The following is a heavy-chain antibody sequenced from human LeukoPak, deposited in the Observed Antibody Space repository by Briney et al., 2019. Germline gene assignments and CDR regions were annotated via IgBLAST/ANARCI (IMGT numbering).Heavy chain of an antibody. CDR3: ARRGGCSSTSCLPYNWFDP. Sequence: SETLSLTCTVSGGSISSYYWSWIRQPPGKGLEWIGRIYTSGSTNYNPSLKSRVTISVDTSKNQFSLKLSSVTAADTAVYYCARRGGCSSTSCLPYNWFDPWGQGTLVTVSS. D-gene: IGHD2-2*01. CDR1: GGSISSYY. CDR2: IYTSGST. J-gene: IGHJ5*02. V-gene: IGHV4-4*08.